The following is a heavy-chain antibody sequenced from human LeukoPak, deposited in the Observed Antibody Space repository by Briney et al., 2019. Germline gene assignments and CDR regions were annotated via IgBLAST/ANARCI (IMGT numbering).Heavy chain of an antibody. J-gene: IGHJ3*02. V-gene: IGHV3-48*01. CDR2: ISSSSSTI. Sequence: GGSPRLPCAASGFTFSSYSMNWVRQAPGKGLEWVSYISSSSSTIYYADSVKGRFTISRDDAKNSLYLQMNSLRAEDTAVYYCARDRGSYIPDAFDIWGQGTMVTVSS. CDR1: GFTFSSYS. D-gene: IGHD1-26*01. CDR3: ARDRGSYIPDAFDI.